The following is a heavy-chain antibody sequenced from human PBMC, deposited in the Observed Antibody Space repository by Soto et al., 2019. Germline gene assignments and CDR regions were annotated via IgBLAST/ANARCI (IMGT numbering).Heavy chain of an antibody. J-gene: IGHJ5*02. Sequence: QVQLVESGGGVVRPGRTLRLSCEATGFSFNTHGMYWVRQAPSKGLEWVAVIVNDGSEQAYSDSVKGRFTISRDNSKKTLYLQMHNLRAEDTAVYYCARDDNYDDNGLHHWGQGILVTVSS. CDR2: IVNDGSEQ. V-gene: IGHV3-33*01. CDR1: GFSFNTHG. D-gene: IGHD4-17*01. CDR3: ARDDNYDDNGLHH.